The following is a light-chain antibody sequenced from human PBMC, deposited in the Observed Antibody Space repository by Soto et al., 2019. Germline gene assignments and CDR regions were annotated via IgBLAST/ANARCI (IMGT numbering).Light chain of an antibody. CDR3: QKFGCPPIP. CDR1: QSVSSSY. CDR2: GAS. Sequence: EIVLTQSPGTLSLSPGERATLSCRASQSVSSSYLAWYQQKPGQAPRLLIYGASSRATGIPDRFSGSGSGKNFPFHNSKLGPEGFAMFYWQKFGCPPIPFGQGNRLEIK. V-gene: IGKV3-20*01. J-gene: IGKJ5*01.